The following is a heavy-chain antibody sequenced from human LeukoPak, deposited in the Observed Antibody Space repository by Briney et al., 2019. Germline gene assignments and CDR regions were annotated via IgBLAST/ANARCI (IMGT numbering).Heavy chain of an antibody. J-gene: IGHJ6*03. V-gene: IGHV4-39*07. CDR1: GGSISSSSYY. CDR2: IYYSGST. Sequence: KPSETLSLTCTVSGGSISSSSYYWGWIRQPPGKGLEWIGSIYYSGSTYYNPSLKGRVTISVDTSKNQFSLKLSSVTAADTAVYYCAREVGYSGYAYYYYYYMDVWGKGTTVTVSS. D-gene: IGHD5-12*01. CDR3: AREVGYSGYAYYYYYYMDV.